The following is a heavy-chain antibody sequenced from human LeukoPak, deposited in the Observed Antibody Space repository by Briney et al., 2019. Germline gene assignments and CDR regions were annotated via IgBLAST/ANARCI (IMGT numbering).Heavy chain of an antibody. D-gene: IGHD3-9*01. CDR1: GFTFDDYG. CDR3: ARATRRYFDHNDAFDI. Sequence: GGSLRLSCAASGFTFDDYGMSWVRQAPGEGLEWVSGINWNGGSTGYADSVKGRFTISRDNAKNSLYLQMNSLRAEDTALYYCARATRRYFDHNDAFDIWGQGTMVTVSS. V-gene: IGHV3-20*04. J-gene: IGHJ3*02. CDR2: INWNGGST.